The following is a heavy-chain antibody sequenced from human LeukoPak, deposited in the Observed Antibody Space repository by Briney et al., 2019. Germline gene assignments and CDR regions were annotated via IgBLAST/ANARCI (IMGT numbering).Heavy chain of an antibody. CDR3: AKGQTGEREIGWSDP. J-gene: IGHJ5*02. CDR1: GFTFSSYA. CDR2: ISGSGGIT. V-gene: IGHV3-23*01. D-gene: IGHD1-1*01. Sequence: GGSLRLSCAASGFTFSSYAMTWVRQAPGKGLEWVSAISGSGGITYVAGSVKGRVTISRDNSKNTLYLQKNGLRAEDTAVYYCAKGQTGEREIGWSDPWGQGILVTVSS.